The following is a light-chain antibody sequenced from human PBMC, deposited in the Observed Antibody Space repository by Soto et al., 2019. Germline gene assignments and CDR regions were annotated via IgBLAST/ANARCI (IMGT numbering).Light chain of an antibody. Sequence: QSVLTQPPSASGTPGQRGTISCSGSNSNVGNNTVNWYQQFPGTSPRLLIAGYNQRPSGVPDRFSGSKSANSASLAISGLKSEDEADYYCAAWDDGLNGLLFGGGTKLTVL. J-gene: IGLJ3*02. CDR2: GYN. V-gene: IGLV1-44*01. CDR3: AAWDDGLNGLL. CDR1: NSNVGNNT.